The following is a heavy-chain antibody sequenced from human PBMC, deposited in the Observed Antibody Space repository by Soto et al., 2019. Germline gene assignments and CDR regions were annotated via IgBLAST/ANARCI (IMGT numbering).Heavy chain of an antibody. CDR2: INVYNGNT. CDR3: AMVDVYVTPSPQDV. V-gene: IGHV1-18*01. Sequence: ASVKVSCKASGYKSSSYAIHWLRHTPGQRLEWMGWINVYNGNTNYAQNLQDRVTLTTDTSTSTAYMELTSLRSNDTAIYYCAMVDVYVTPSPQDVWGQGTTVTSP. CDR1: GYKSSSYA. J-gene: IGHJ6*02. D-gene: IGHD3-16*01.